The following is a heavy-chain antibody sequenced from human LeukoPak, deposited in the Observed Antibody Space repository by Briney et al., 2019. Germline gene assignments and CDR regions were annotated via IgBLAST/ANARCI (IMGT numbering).Heavy chain of an antibody. CDR3: ARVASFLTSVDSWSGYSYGMDV. Sequence: SETLSLTCTVSGGSISSYYWSWIRQPPGKGLEWIGYIYYSGSTNYNPSLKSRVTISVDTSKNQFSLKLSSVTAADTAVYYCARVASFLTSVDSWSGYSYGMDVWGQGTTVTVSS. CDR2: IYYSGST. J-gene: IGHJ6*02. CDR1: GGSISSYY. D-gene: IGHD3-3*01. V-gene: IGHV4-59*01.